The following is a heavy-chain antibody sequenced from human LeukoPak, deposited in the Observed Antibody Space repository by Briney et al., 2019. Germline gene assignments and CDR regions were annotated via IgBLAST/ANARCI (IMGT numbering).Heavy chain of an antibody. CDR2: IIENGGET. D-gene: IGHD6-13*01. CDR3: ARDYEYNSNTWYFH. V-gene: IGHV3-23*01. CDR1: GFTFNKFA. J-gene: IGHJ4*02. Sequence: GGSLRLSCAASGFTFNKFAMSWVRQAPGKGLEWVSGIIENGGETYYADSVRGRFTISRDNSKNTLYLQMNSLRAEDTAVYYCARDYEYNSNTWYFHWGRGTLVSVSS.